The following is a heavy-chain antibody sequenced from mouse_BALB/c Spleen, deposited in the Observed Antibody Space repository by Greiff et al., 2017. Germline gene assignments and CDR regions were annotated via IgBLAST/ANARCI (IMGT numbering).Heavy chain of an antibody. D-gene: IGHD4-1*01. CDR2: INSNGGST. CDR1: GFTFSSYG. Sequence: VQLKESGGGLVQPGGSLKLSCAASGFTFSSYGMSWVRQTPDKRLELVATINSNGGSTYYPDSVKGRFTISRDNAKNTLYLQMSSLKSEDTAMYYCARELGRYFDVWGAGTTVTVSS. CDR3: ARELGRYFDV. J-gene: IGHJ1*01. V-gene: IGHV5-6-3*01.